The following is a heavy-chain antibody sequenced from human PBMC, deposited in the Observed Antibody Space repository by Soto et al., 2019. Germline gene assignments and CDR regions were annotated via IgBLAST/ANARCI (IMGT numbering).Heavy chain of an antibody. Sequence: ASVKVSCKASGYTFTSYAMHWVRQAPGQRLEWMGWINAGNGNTKHSQKFQGRVTITRDTSASTAYMELSSLRSEDTAVYYCASSPYSGSYYPAWGQGTLVTVSS. D-gene: IGHD1-26*01. V-gene: IGHV1-3*01. CDR1: GYTFTSYA. J-gene: IGHJ4*02. CDR3: ASSPYSGSYYPA. CDR2: INAGNGNT.